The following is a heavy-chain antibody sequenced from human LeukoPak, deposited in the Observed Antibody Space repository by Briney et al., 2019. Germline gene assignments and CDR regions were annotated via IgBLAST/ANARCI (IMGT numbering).Heavy chain of an antibody. CDR3: ARAHVLLWFGEPPGYFDL. V-gene: IGHV4-59*11. CDR1: SGSISSHY. D-gene: IGHD3-10*01. Sequence: PSETLSLTCTVSSGSISSHYWSWIRQPPGKGLEWIGYIYYSGSTNYNPSLKSRVTISVDKSKNQFSLKLSSVTAADTAVYYCARAHVLLWFGEPPGYFDLWGRGTLVTVSS. CDR2: IYYSGST. J-gene: IGHJ2*01.